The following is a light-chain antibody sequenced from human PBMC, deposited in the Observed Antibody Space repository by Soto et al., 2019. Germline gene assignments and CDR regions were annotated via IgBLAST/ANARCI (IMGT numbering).Light chain of an antibody. J-gene: IGKJ5*01. Sequence: EIVLTQSPGTLSLSPGERATLSCRASQSVSSNLAWYQQKPGQAPRLLIYGASTRATGIPARFSGSGSGTDFTLTINSLEPEDFAVYYCQQRDSWPITFGQGTRLEIK. CDR1: QSVSSN. CDR2: GAS. CDR3: QQRDSWPIT. V-gene: IGKV3-11*01.